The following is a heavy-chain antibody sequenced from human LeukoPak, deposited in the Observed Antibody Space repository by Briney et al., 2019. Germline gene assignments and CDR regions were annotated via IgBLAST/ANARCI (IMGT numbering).Heavy chain of an antibody. D-gene: IGHD1-26*01. CDR3: ASPLGWDREGGDY. V-gene: IGHV1-46*01. CDR2: INPSGGST. J-gene: IGHJ4*02. CDR1: GYTFTSYY. Sequence: GASVKVSCKASGYTFTSYYMHWVRQAPGQGLEWMGIINPSGGSTSYAQKFHGRVTMTRDTSTSTVYMELSSLRSEDTAVYYCASPLGWDREGGDYWGQGTLVTVSS.